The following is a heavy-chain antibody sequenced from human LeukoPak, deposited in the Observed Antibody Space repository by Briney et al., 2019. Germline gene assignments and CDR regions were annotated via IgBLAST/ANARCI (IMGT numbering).Heavy chain of an antibody. D-gene: IGHD3-3*01. CDR3: ARVVADFWSGYYMSRDYYFDY. CDR2: INHSGST. Sequence: SGTLSLTCAVYGGSFSGYYWSWIRQPPGKGLEWIGEINHSGSTNYYPSLKSRVTISVDTSKNQFSLKLSSVTAADTAVYYCARVVADFWSGYYMSRDYYFDYWGQGTLVTVSS. V-gene: IGHV4-34*01. J-gene: IGHJ4*02. CDR1: GGSFSGYY.